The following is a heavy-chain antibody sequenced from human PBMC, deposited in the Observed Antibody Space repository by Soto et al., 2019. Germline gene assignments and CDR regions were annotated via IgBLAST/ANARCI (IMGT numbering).Heavy chain of an antibody. V-gene: IGHV2-5*02. J-gene: IGHJ4*02. CDR1: GFSLSNSGVG. CDR3: ARCTLHDYGDYDPGTSHVFDS. Sequence: QITLKESGPSPVKPTQTLTVTCTFSGFSLSNSGVGVAWIRQPPGKALEWLALIYGDNDKRYSPSLKTRLTITKDTPKNQVVLTMTNMDPVDTATYYCARCTLHDYGDYDPGTSHVFDSWGQGTLVTVSS. D-gene: IGHD4-17*01. CDR2: IYGDNDK.